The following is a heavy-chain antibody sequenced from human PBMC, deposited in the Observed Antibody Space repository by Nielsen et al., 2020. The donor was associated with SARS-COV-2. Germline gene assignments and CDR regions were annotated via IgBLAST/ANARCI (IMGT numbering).Heavy chain of an antibody. CDR3: ARDTTGDDLDYYYYYGMDV. Sequence: SETLSLTCTVSGGSISSGGYYWSWIRQHPGKGLEWIGYIYYSGSTYYNPSLKSRVTISVDTSKNQFSLKLSSVTAADTAVYYCARDTTGDDLDYYYYYGMDVWGQGTTVTVSS. V-gene: IGHV4-31*03. CDR2: IYYSGST. D-gene: IGHD3-16*01. CDR1: GGSISSGGYY. J-gene: IGHJ6*02.